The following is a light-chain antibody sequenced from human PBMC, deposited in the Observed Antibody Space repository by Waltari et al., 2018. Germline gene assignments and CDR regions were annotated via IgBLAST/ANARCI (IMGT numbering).Light chain of an antibody. CDR1: HNINAW. CDR3: QQYKTFSRT. J-gene: IGKJ1*01. V-gene: IGKV1-5*03. Sequence: DVQLTQSLATLSASVGDRVIITCRASHNINAWLAWYQQKPGKAPKVLIYEASNLERGVPSRFSGSGSGTEFTLTISSLQPDDFATYYCQQYKTFSRTFGQGTKVEI. CDR2: EAS.